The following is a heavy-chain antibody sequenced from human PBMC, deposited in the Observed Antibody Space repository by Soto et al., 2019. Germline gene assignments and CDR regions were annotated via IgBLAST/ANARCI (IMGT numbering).Heavy chain of an antibody. CDR2: MYSDGRT. CDR3: ARVTTLAFDY. D-gene: IGHD1-1*01. Sequence: PGGSLRLSCAASGFTVISNYMSWVLQAPGKGLEWVSIMYSDGRTFHADSVKGRFTISRDKSKNMLYLQMNSLRAEDTAVYYCARVTTLAFDYWGQGTLVTVSS. J-gene: IGHJ4*02. V-gene: IGHV3-66*01. CDR1: GFTVISNY.